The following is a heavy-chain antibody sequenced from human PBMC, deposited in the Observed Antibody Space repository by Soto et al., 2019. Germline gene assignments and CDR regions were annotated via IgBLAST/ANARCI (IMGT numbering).Heavy chain of an antibody. Sequence: GASVKVSCKASGYTFTSYDINWVRQATGQGLEWMGWMNPNSGNTGYAQKFQGRVTMTRNTSISTAYMELSSLRSEDTAVYYCARALSISGYSYRAVGAFDIWGQGTMVTVSS. V-gene: IGHV1-8*01. D-gene: IGHD5-18*01. CDR2: MNPNSGNT. CDR3: ARALSISGYSYRAVGAFDI. CDR1: GYTFTSYD. J-gene: IGHJ3*02.